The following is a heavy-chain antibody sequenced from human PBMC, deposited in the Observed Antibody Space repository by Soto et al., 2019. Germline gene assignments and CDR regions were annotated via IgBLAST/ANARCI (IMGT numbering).Heavy chain of an antibody. V-gene: IGHV3-30*03. D-gene: IGHD6-19*01. CDR1: GFNFTSYG. Sequence: GGSLRLSCAASGFNFTSYGMHWVRQAPGKGLEWVAVISYDGSNKYYADSVKGRFTISRDDFRNTLYLQMSSLRAEDTAVYYCARVQEGKQWPLAYWGPGTLVTVSS. CDR2: ISYDGSNK. J-gene: IGHJ4*02. CDR3: ARVQEGKQWPLAY.